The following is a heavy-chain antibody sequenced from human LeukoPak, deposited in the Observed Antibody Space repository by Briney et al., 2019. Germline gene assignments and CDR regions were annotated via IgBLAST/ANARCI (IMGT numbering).Heavy chain of an antibody. D-gene: IGHD4-4*01. Sequence: SETLSLTCAVYGGSFSGYYWSWIRQPPGKGVEWIGEINHSGSTNYNPSLKSRVTISVDTSKNQFSLKLSSVTAADTAVYYCARRGYDYSNYALDYWGQGTLVTVSS. CDR2: INHSGST. CDR3: ARRGYDYSNYALDY. J-gene: IGHJ4*02. CDR1: GGSFSGYY. V-gene: IGHV4-34*01.